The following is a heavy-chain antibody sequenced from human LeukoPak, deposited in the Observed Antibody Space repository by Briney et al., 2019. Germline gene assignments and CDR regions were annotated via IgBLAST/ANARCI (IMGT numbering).Heavy chain of an antibody. CDR3: ARDGSVAGTWNWFDP. J-gene: IGHJ5*02. CDR2: ISYDGSNK. V-gene: IGHV3-30*03. CDR1: GFTFSSYG. D-gene: IGHD6-19*01. Sequence: GGSLRLSCAASGFTFSSYGMHWVRQAPGKGLEWVAVISYDGSNKYYADSVKGRFTISRDNSKNTLYLQMNSLRAEDTAVYYCARDGSVAGTWNWFDPWGQGTLVTVSS.